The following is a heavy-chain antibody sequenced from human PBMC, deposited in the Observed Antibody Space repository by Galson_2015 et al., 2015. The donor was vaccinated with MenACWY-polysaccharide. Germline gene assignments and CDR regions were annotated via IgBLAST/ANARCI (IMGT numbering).Heavy chain of an antibody. CDR3: AKDIFPSHCSSTSCPTHYYYYYGMDV. D-gene: IGHD2-2*01. CDR2: ISWDGGST. CDR1: GFTFDDYT. J-gene: IGHJ6*02. V-gene: IGHV3-43*01. Sequence: SLRLSCAASGFTFDDYTMHWVRQAPGKGLEWVSLISWDGGSTYYADSVKGRLTISRDNSKNSLYLQMNSLRTEDTALYYCAKDIFPSHCSSTSCPTHYYYYYGMDVWGQGTTVTVSS.